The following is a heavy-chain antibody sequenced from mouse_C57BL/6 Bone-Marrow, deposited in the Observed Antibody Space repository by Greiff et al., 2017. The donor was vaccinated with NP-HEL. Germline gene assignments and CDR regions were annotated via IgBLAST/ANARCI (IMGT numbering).Heavy chain of an antibody. V-gene: IGHV1-7*01. Sequence: QVQLQQSGAELAKPGASVKLSCKASGYTFTSYWMHWVKQRPGQGLEWIGYINPSSGYTKYNQKFKDKATLTADKSSSTAYMQLSSLTYEDSAVYYCARPTVVALYAMDYWGQGTSVTVSS. CDR2: INPSSGYT. CDR1: GYTFTSYW. J-gene: IGHJ4*01. D-gene: IGHD1-1*01. CDR3: ARPTVVALYAMDY.